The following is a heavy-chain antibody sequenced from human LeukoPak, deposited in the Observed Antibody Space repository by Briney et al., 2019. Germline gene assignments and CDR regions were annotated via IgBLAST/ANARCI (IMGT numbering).Heavy chain of an antibody. J-gene: IGHJ4*02. V-gene: IGHV3-53*01. CDR1: GFTFSSYA. CDR3: ARSQGDDFWSGYATIDY. CDR2: IYSGGST. Sequence: GGSLRLSCAASGFTFSSYAMSWVRQAPGKGLEWVSVIYSGGSTYYADSVKGRFTISRDNSKNTLYLQMNSLRAEDTAVYYCARSQGDDFWSGYATIDYWGQGTLVTVSS. D-gene: IGHD3-3*01.